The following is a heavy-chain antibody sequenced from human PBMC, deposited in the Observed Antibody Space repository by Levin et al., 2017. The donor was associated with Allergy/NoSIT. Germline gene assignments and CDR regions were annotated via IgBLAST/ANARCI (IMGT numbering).Heavy chain of an antibody. CDR2: ISHSGST. Sequence: SQTLSLTCAMYGGSFIGYYYNWIRQPPGKGLEWIGEISHSGSTNYNPSLKSRVTISVDTSERQVALKLSSVTAADTAVYYCASAEDSLGYPFFDYWGQGTQVTVSS. V-gene: IGHV4-34*01. CDR1: GGSFIGYY. J-gene: IGHJ4*02. D-gene: IGHD3-22*01. CDR3: ASAEDSLGYPFFDY.